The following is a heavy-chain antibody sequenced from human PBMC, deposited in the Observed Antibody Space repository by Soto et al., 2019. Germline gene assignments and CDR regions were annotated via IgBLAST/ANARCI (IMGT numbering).Heavy chain of an antibody. D-gene: IGHD5-18*01. CDR2: ISYNGKNE. CDR3: ARSLYTYGSDFDY. CDR1: GFTFSNYA. J-gene: IGHJ4*02. V-gene: IGHV3-30*04. Sequence: PGGSLRLSCAASGFTFSNYAMHWVRQAPGKGLEWVALISYNGKNEYNADSVKGRFTISRDNSKNTLYLQMISLRAEDTAVYYCARSLYTYGSDFDYWGQGTLVTVSS.